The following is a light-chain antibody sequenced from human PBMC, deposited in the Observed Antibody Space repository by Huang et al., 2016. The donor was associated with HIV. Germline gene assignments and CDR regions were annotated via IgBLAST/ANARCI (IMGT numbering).Light chain of an antibody. Sequence: DIVMTQSPDSLAVSLGERATINCKSSQSVLYSSNNKNHLAWYQQKPGQPPTRLIYSASTRESGVPDRFSGSGSGTDFTLTISSLQAEDVAVYYCQQYYSNPRTFGQGTRVEIK. CDR1: QSVLYSSNNKNH. CDR3: QQYYSNPRT. V-gene: IGKV4-1*01. CDR2: SAS. J-gene: IGKJ1*01.